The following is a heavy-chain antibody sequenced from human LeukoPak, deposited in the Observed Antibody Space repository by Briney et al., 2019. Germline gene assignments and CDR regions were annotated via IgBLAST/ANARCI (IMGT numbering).Heavy chain of an antibody. CDR2: IKHDGSEE. CDR1: GFTFRIYW. V-gene: IGHV3-7*04. J-gene: IGHJ6*02. Sequence: GGSLRLSCEASGFTFRIYWMSWVRQAPGKGLEWVANIKHDGSEEYYVDSVKGRFTISRDNAKNSLYLQMNSLRAEDTAVYYCARDYFYPMDVWGQGTTVTVSS. CDR3: ARDYFYPMDV.